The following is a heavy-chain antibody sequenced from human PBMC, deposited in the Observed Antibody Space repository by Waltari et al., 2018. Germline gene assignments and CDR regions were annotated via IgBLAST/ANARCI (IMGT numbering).Heavy chain of an antibody. CDR2: IAKDGRED. CDR3: ARLSFGEVSSSYAFDM. CDR1: TFTFTTYW. Sequence: EVELVQSGGGLVQPGGSLRLSCTASTFTFTTYWMSWVRQAPGRGRTWGAHIAKDGREDYYGDSVKGRFTISRDNAKNSLYLQMNTLRAEDTAVYYCARLSFGEVSSSYAFDMWGQGTMVTVSS. D-gene: IGHD3-10*01. J-gene: IGHJ3*02. V-gene: IGHV3-7*01.